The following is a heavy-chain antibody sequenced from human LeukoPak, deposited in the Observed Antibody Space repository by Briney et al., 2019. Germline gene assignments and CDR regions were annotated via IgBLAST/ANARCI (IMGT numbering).Heavy chain of an antibody. V-gene: IGHV3-66*01. CDR1: GFTVSSNY. CDR3: AKEMYYYDSSGSYPFDY. CDR2: IYSGGST. D-gene: IGHD3-22*01. J-gene: IGHJ4*02. Sequence: GGSLRLSCAASGFTVSSNYMSWVRQAPGKGLEWVSVIYSGGSTYYADSVKGRFTISRDNSKNTLYLQMNSLRAEDTAVYYCAKEMYYYDSSGSYPFDYWGQGTLVTVSS.